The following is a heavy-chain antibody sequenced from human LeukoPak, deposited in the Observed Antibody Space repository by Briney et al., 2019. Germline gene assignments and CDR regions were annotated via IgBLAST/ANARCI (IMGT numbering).Heavy chain of an antibody. V-gene: IGHV3-53*01. D-gene: IGHD2-15*01. CDR1: GFAVSSNY. CDR2: IYSGGST. Sequence: GGSLRLSCAASGFAVSSNYMSWVRQTPGKGLEWVSLIYSGGSTYYADSVKGRFTISRDNSKSTLYLQMNSLRAEDTAVYYCARAICSGGKCYFDYWGQGTLVTVSS. CDR3: ARAICSGGKCYFDY. J-gene: IGHJ4*02.